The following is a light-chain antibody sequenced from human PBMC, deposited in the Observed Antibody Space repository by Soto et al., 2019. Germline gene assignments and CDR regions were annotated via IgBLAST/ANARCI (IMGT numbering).Light chain of an antibody. CDR1: QSVRSN. CDR2: DAS. J-gene: IGKJ4*01. Sequence: IVLTQSPATVSVKTGERATLSCRASQSVRSNLAWYQQKAGQAPRLLIFDASTRATNIPARFSGSGSGTEFTLTISSLQSEDFAVYYCQQYSNWPPLTFGGGSKADI. V-gene: IGKV3-15*01. CDR3: QQYSNWPPLT.